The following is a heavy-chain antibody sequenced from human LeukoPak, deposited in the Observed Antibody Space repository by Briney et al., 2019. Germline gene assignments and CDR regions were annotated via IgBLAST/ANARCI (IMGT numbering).Heavy chain of an antibody. D-gene: IGHD2-15*01. V-gene: IGHV5-51*01. CDR3: ARHRAPGLGYCSGGSCYSDY. CDR2: IYPGDSDT. CDR1: GYSFTSYW. J-gene: IGHJ4*02. Sequence: GESLKISCKGSGYSFTSYWIGWVRQVPGKGLEWMGIIYPGDSDTRYSPSFQGQVTISADKSISTAYLQWSSLKASDTAMYYCARHRAPGLGYCSGGSCYSDYWGQGTLVTVSS.